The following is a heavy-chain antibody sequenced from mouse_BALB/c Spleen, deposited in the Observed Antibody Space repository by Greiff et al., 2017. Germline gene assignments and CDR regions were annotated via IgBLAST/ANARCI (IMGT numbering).Heavy chain of an antibody. V-gene: IGHV3-2*02. CDR1: GYSITSDYA. D-gene: IGHD1-1*01. CDR2: ISYSGST. J-gene: IGHJ2*01. Sequence: VQLQQSGPGLVKPSQSLSLTCTVTGYSITSDYAWNWIRQFPGNKLEWMGYISYSGSTSYNPSLKSRISITRDTSKNQFFLQLNSVTTEDTATYYCASGYGSLFDYWGQGTTLTVSS. CDR3: ASGYGSLFDY.